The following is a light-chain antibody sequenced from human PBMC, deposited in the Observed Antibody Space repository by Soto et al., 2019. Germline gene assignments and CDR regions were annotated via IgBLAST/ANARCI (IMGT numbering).Light chain of an antibody. V-gene: IGKV1-5*01. J-gene: IGKJ1*01. CDR3: QQYNSDSKT. CDR1: QSISTW. CDR2: DAS. Sequence: DIQMTQSPSTLSASVGDSVTITCRASQSISTWLAWYQQKPGKAPNLLIYDASSLESGVPSRFSGSGSGTEFTLSISSLQPDDFATYYCQQYNSDSKTFGQGTKVDIK.